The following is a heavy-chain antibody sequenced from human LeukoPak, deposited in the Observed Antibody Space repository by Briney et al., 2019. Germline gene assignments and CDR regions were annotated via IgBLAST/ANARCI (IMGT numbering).Heavy chain of an antibody. Sequence: GDSMRLYCAASGFIFSSYAMSWVRLAPGKGLEWISVISGSGGRTDYADSVKGRFTISRDNSKNTLYLQMNSLRAEDTAVYYCAKTALAVAGIVPVESELDYWGQGTLVTVSS. CDR1: GFIFSSYA. CDR2: ISGSGGRT. J-gene: IGHJ4*02. CDR3: AKTALAVAGIVPVESELDY. D-gene: IGHD6-19*01. V-gene: IGHV3-23*01.